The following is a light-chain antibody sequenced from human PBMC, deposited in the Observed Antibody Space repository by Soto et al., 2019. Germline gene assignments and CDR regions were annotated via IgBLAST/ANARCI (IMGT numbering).Light chain of an antibody. J-gene: IGLJ3*02. V-gene: IGLV1-40*01. CDR3: QSYDSSLPLV. CDR1: SFNIGAGYD. CDR2: GNS. Sequence: QSALTQPPSVSGAPGQRVTISCTGSSFNIGAGYDVHWYQQLPGTAPKLLIYGNSNRPSGVPDRFSGSKSGTSASLAITGLQAEDEGDYYCQSYDSSLPLVFGGGTKLTVL.